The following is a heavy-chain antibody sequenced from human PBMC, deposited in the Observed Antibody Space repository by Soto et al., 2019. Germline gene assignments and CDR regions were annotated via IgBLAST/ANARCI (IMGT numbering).Heavy chain of an antibody. D-gene: IGHD2-15*01. CDR1: GYTFTTYG. J-gene: IGHJ4*02. Sequence: QVQLVQSGAEVKKPGASVKVSCKASGYTFTTYGITWVRQAPGQGLEWMGWISAYNGNTKYAQKLQGRVTMTTDTSTNTAYMELRSLRSDDTAVYYCVVAAQPYYFDYWGQGTLVTVS. CDR2: ISAYNGNT. V-gene: IGHV1-18*01. CDR3: VVAAQPYYFDY.